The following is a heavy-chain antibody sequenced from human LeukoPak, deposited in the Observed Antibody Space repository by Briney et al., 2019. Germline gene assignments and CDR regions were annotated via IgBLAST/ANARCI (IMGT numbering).Heavy chain of an antibody. V-gene: IGHV3-53*01. CDR2: LYSGADT. CDR1: GFSVGTKY. D-gene: IGHD3-10*01. Sequence: PGGSLRLSCEASGFSVGTKYMNWVRQAPGKGLEWVSILYSGADTYYADSVKGRFTISRDNAKNTVYLEMNSLRAEDTAVYYCARGMTYYYGSGKFDYWGQGSLVTVSS. J-gene: IGHJ4*02. CDR3: ARGMTYYYGSGKFDY.